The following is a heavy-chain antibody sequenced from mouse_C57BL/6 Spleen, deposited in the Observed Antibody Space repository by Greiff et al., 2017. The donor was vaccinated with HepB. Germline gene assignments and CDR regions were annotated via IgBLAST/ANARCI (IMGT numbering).Heavy chain of an antibody. CDR1: GSTFPSYW. Sequence: QVQLQQPGAELVKPGASVKVSCRASGSTFPSYWMHGVKQRPGQGLEWIGRIHPSDSDTNYNQKFKGKATLTVDKSSSTAYMQLSSLTSEDSAVYFCAIGGLPDYFDYWGQGTTLTVSS. CDR3: AIGGLPDYFDY. V-gene: IGHV1-74*01. J-gene: IGHJ2*01. D-gene: IGHD2-1*01. CDR2: IHPSDSDT.